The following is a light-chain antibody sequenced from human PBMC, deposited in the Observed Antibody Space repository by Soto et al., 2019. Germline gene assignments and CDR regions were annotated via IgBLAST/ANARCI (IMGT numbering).Light chain of an antibody. V-gene: IGLV1-44*01. J-gene: IGLJ2*01. CDR2: SNN. CDR3: AAWDGSLNGVL. CDR1: SSNIGTNT. Sequence: SVLTEPPSASGTPGQRVTISCSGSSSNIGTNTVNWYQQLPGSAPKFLIYSNNQRPSGVPDRFSGSKSGTSASLAISGLQPDDEADYYCAAWDGSLNGVLFGGGTKLTVL.